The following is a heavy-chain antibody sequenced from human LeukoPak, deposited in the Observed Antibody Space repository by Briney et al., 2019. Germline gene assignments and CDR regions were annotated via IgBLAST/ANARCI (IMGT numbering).Heavy chain of an antibody. J-gene: IGHJ2*01. CDR3: ARGPLAVAEVNWYFDL. CDR1: GFTFTNDF. V-gene: IGHV3-30-3*01. Sequence: PGGSLRLSCAASGFTFTNDFMTWVRQAPGKGLEWVAVISYDGSNKYYADSVKGRFTISRDNSKNTLYLQMNSLRAEDTAVYYCARGPLAVAEVNWYFDLWGRGTLVTVSS. CDR2: ISYDGSNK. D-gene: IGHD6-19*01.